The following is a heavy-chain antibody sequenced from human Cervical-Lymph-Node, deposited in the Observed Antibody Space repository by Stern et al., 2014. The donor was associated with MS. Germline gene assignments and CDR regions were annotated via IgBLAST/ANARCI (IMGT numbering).Heavy chain of an antibody. CDR2: INGDGTSP. Sequence: VQLVESGGGLVQPGGSLRLSCAASGFAFSRYRLHWVRHAPGKGLGWVSRINGDGTSPTYADSVNGRMTISKDNAKNMLYLQMDSLSAEDTAVYFCARASAPYGMDVWGPGTTVTVSS. CDR1: GFAFSRYR. V-gene: IGHV3-74*03. J-gene: IGHJ6*02. CDR3: ARASAPYGMDV. D-gene: IGHD2-2*01.